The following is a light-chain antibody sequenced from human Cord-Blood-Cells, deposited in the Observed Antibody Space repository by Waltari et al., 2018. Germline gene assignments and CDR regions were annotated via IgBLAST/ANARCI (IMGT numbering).Light chain of an antibody. V-gene: IGKV3-15*01. CDR1: QSVSSN. Sequence: EIVMTQSPATLSVSPGERATLSCRASQSVSSNLAWYQQKPGQAPRLLIYGASTRATGVPARFSGSGSGAEFTHTSSGLQSEDFAVYYGQQYNNWPPCTFGGGTKVEIK. CDR2: GAS. J-gene: IGKJ4*01. CDR3: QQYNNWPPCT.